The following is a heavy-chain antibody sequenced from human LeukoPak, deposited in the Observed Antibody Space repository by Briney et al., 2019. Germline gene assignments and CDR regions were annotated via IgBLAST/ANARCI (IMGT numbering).Heavy chain of an antibody. D-gene: IGHD6-13*01. J-gene: IGHJ4*02. CDR1: GFTFDDYA. Sequence: GGSLRLFCAASGFTFDDYAMHWVRQAPRKGLEWVSLISYDGRSTYYADSVRGRFTISRDSSKNSLYLQMNSLRTEDTALYYCVKAYSSTWHYFEYWGQGTLVTVSS. V-gene: IGHV3-43*02. CDR2: ISYDGRST. CDR3: VKAYSSTWHYFEY.